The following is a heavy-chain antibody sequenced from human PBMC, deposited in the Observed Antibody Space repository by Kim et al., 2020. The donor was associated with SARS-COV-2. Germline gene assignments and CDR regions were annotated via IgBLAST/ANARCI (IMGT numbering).Heavy chain of an antibody. J-gene: IGHJ3*02. D-gene: IGHD7-27*01. CDR3: ARDGGWGNAFDI. V-gene: IGHV5-10-1*01. Sequence: NYSPSFQGHVTISADKSISTAYLQWSSLKASDTAMYYCARDGGWGNAFDIWGQGTMVTVSS.